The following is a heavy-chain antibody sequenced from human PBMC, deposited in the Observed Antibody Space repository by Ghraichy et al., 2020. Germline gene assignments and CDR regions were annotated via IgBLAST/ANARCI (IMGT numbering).Heavy chain of an antibody. CDR3: AKSGGFEWFTTISFDY. CDR2: ISYDGSNK. J-gene: IGHJ4*02. CDR1: GFTFSSYG. Sequence: GGSLRLSCAASGFTFSSYGMHWVRQAPGKGLEWVAVISYDGSNKYYADSVKGRFTISRDNSKNTLYLQMNSLRTEDTAVYYCAKSGGFEWFTTISFDYWVQATLVTVSS. V-gene: IGHV3-30*18. D-gene: IGHD3-9*01.